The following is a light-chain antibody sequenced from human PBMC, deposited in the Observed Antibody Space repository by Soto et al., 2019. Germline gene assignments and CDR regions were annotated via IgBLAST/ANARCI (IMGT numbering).Light chain of an antibody. CDR1: QSVSSY. Sequence: EIVLTQSPGTLSLSPGERATLSCRASQSVSSYLAWYQQKPGQAPRLLIYDASTRATGISARFSGSGSGTDFTITISSLEPEDFAVYYGQQRSNWPVTFGQGTKVEVK. CDR3: QQRSNWPVT. CDR2: DAS. V-gene: IGKV3-11*01. J-gene: IGKJ1*01.